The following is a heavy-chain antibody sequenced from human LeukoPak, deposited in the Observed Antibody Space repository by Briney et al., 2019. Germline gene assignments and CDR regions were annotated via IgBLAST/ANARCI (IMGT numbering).Heavy chain of an antibody. CDR1: GYTYPSYY. Sequence: AAVKVSCTASGYTYPSYYIHWVRQPPAQGLESMGWINPNSGGTNYAQKSQGRGTMNRDTAISPAYMELSRLRSDDTAVYYCARVHIPMVAADFDYWGQGSLVAVSS. D-gene: IGHD2-2*02. J-gene: IGHJ4*02. V-gene: IGHV1-2*02. CDR3: ARVHIPMVAADFDY. CDR2: INPNSGGT.